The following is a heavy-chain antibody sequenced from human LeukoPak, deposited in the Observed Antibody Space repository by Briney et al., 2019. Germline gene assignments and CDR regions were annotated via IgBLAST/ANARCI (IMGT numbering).Heavy chain of an antibody. J-gene: IGHJ4*02. D-gene: IGHD3-3*01. Sequence: GGSLRLSCAASGFTFSSYAMSWDRQAPGKGLEWVTAISGICGTTYYAHSVNGRFTISRDNSKNTLYLQMNSLRAEDTAVYYCARDPYYDFWSGYPHYFDYWGQGTLVTVSS. CDR2: ISGICGTT. CDR1: GFTFSSYA. CDR3: ARDPYYDFWSGYPHYFDY. V-gene: IGHV3-23*01.